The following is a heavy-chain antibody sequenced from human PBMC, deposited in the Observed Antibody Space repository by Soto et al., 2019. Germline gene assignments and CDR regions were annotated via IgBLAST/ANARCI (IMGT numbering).Heavy chain of an antibody. Sequence: PSETLSLTCTVSGDSISSYYWSWIRQPPGKGLEWIGYIYYSGSTNYNPSLKSRVTISVDTSKNQFSLKLSSVTATDTAVYYCARRQYCSGGSCYANWFDPWGQGTLVTVSS. CDR3: ARRQYCSGGSCYANWFDP. J-gene: IGHJ5*02. V-gene: IGHV4-59*08. D-gene: IGHD2-15*01. CDR1: GDSISSYY. CDR2: IYYSGST.